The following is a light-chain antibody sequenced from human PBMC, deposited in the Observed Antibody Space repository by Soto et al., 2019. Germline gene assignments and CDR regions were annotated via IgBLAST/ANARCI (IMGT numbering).Light chain of an antibody. CDR2: GAS. J-gene: IGKJ1*01. CDR1: QSVSSN. V-gene: IGKV3-15*01. Sequence: EIVMTHSPATLSVSQRERATLSCGASQSVSSNLAWYQQKPGQAPRLLIYGASTRATGIPARFSGSGSGTEFTLTISSLQSEDFAVYYCQQYNNWPPWTFGQRSKVDVK. CDR3: QQYNNWPPWT.